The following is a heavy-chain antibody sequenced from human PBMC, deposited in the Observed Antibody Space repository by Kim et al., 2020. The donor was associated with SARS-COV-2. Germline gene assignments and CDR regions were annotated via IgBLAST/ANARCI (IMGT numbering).Heavy chain of an antibody. D-gene: IGHD2-15*01. Sequence: SETLSLTSTVSGGSISSYYWSWIRQPPGKGLEWIGYIYYSGSTNYNPSLKSRVTISVDTSKNQFSLKLSSVTAADTAVYYCASSWSAVVVDYWGQGTLVTVSS. V-gene: IGHV4-59*13. CDR3: ASSWSAVVVDY. J-gene: IGHJ4*02. CDR1: GGSISSYY. CDR2: IYYSGST.